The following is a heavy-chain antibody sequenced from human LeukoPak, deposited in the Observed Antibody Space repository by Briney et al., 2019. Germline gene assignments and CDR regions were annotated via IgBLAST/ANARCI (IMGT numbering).Heavy chain of an antibody. V-gene: IGHV4-34*01. CDR2: INHSGST. Sequence: SETLSLTCAVYGGSFSGYYWSWIRQPPGKGLEWIGEINHSGSTNYNPSLKSRVTISVDTSKNQFSLKLSSVTAADTAVYYCATKPPYVSSGSYRDYWGQGTLVTVSS. D-gene: IGHD3-10*01. CDR1: GGSFSGYY. J-gene: IGHJ4*02. CDR3: ATKPPYVSSGSYRDY.